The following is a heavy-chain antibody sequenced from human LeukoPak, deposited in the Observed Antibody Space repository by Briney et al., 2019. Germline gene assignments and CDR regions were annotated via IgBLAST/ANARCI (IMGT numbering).Heavy chain of an antibody. CDR2: IKAKAHGGTI. D-gene: IGHD1-26*01. J-gene: IGHJ4*02. Sequence: GGSLRLSCAAYGFAFINAWMAWVRQAPGKGLEWVGRIKAKAHGGTIEYAAPVKGRFTISRGDSKNTLYLQMNSLKTEDTAVYYCTTDGVGVEGATYDNWGQGTLVSVSS. V-gene: IGHV3-15*01. CDR1: GFAFINAW. CDR3: TTDGVGVEGATYDN.